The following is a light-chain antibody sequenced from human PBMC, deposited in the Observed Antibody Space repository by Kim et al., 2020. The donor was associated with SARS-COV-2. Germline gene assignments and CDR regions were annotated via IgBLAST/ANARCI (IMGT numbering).Light chain of an antibody. Sequence: ASVGDRVTITCRASQTIRSWLAWYQQKPGEPPKRLIYRASILQRGVPSRFSGSGSGTEFTLSISSLQPDDFATYYCQQYDDYPMYTFGQGTKLEI. CDR2: RAS. V-gene: IGKV1-5*03. J-gene: IGKJ2*01. CDR3: QQYDDYPMYT. CDR1: QTIRSW.